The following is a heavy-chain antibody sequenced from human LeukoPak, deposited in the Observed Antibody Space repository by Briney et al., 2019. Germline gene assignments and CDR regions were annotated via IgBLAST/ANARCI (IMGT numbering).Heavy chain of an antibody. V-gene: IGHV3-33*08. CDR1: GFTFSSYG. D-gene: IGHD6-13*01. CDR3: ARDAGSSWYNAFDI. Sequence: GRSLRLSCAASGFTFSSYGMHWVRQAPGKGLEWVAVIWYDGSNKYYADSVKGRFTISRDNSKNTLYLQMNSLRAEDTAVYYCARDAGSSWYNAFDIWGQGTMVTVSS. J-gene: IGHJ3*02. CDR2: IWYDGSNK.